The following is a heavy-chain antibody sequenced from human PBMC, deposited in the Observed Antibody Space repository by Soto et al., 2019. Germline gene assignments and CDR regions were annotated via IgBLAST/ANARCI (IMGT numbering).Heavy chain of an antibody. D-gene: IGHD4-17*01. Sequence: QVQLVQSGAEVKKPGSSVKVSCKASGGTFSNYTISWVRQAPGQGLEWMGRIIPILNIANYAQKFQGRVTITADKSTTTDYMELSSLRSEDTAVYYCARVSEMGTVTEGFYYYMDVWGKGTTVTVSS. CDR3: ARVSEMGTVTEGFYYYMDV. J-gene: IGHJ6*03. CDR2: IIPILNIA. V-gene: IGHV1-69*02. CDR1: GGTFSNYT.